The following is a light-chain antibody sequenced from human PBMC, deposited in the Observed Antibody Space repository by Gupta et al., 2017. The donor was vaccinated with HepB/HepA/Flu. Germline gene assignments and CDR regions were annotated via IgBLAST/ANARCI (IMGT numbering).Light chain of an antibody. V-gene: IGKV1-8*01. CDR1: QGISSY. CDR2: AAS. Sequence: AIRMTQSPSSFSASTGDRVTITCRARQGISSYLAWYQHKPGKAPKLLIYAASTLQSVVPSRFIGSGSGTDFTLTISCLQSEDFATYYCQQYDSYPRTFGQGTKVEIK. CDR3: QQYDSYPRT. J-gene: IGKJ1*01.